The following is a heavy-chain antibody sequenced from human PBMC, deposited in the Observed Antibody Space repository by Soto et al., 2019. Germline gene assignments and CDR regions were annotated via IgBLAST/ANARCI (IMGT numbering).Heavy chain of an antibody. CDR1: GFTFSSYS. Sequence: EVQLVESGGGRVKPGGSLRLSCAASGFTFSSYSMNWVRQAPGKGLEWVSSISSSSSYIYYADSVKGRFTISRDNDKNSMYLQMNSLRAEDTAVYDCARDQPGYSYGYGLGYWGQGTLVTVSS. CDR3: ARDQPGYSYGYGLGY. D-gene: IGHD5-18*01. V-gene: IGHV3-21*01. CDR2: ISSSSSYI. J-gene: IGHJ4*02.